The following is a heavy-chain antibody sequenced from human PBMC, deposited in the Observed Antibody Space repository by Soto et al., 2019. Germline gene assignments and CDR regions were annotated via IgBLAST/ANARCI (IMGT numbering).Heavy chain of an antibody. V-gene: IGHV4-39*01. CDR3: ARQEQPPLDPNWFDP. Sequence: PSETLSLTFAVSVDSITIDAYYWGWIRHPPGEGLEWIGRIHYSGSTYYNPSRRSRVTISVDTSKNQFSLKLRSVTAADTAVYYCARQEQPPLDPNWFDPWGQGTLVTVSS. D-gene: IGHD1-1*01. CDR2: IHYSGST. CDR1: VDSITIDAYY. J-gene: IGHJ5*02.